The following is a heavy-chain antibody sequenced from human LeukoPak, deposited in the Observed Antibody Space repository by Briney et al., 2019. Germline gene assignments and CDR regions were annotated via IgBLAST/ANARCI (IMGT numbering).Heavy chain of an antibody. CDR3: ARGHGVSDV. J-gene: IGHJ6*02. CDR1: GGSFRGFF. Sequence: LGTLSLTCAGYGGSFRGFFWGWVRPPPGKGLEWIGEINHSGSTNYNPSLKSRVTISVDTSKNQFSLKLSSVTAADTAVYYCARGHGVSDVWGQGTTVTVSS. V-gene: IGHV4-34*01. D-gene: IGHD3-16*01. CDR2: INHSGST.